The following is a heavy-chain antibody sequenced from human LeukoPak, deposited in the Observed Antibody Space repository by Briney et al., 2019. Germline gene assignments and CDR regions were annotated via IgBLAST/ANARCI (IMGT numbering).Heavy chain of an antibody. D-gene: IGHD1-26*01. CDR1: GFTVSSNY. Sequence: GGSLRLSCAASGFTVSSNYMSWVRQAPGKGLEWVSIIYSGGSTFYADSVKGRFTISRDNSKNTLYLQMNSLRAEDTAVYYCARGGRYLSAFDIWGQGTMVTVSS. J-gene: IGHJ3*02. CDR3: ARGGRYLSAFDI. V-gene: IGHV3-53*01. CDR2: IYSGGST.